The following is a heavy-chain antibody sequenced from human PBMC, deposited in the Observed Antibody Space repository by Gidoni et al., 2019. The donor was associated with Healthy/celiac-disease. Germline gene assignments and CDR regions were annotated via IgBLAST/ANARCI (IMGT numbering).Heavy chain of an antibody. CDR1: GFTFSSYS. CDR3: ARGVRAVAGPPAAFDI. D-gene: IGHD6-19*01. CDR2: ISSSSSYI. J-gene: IGHJ3*02. Sequence: EVQLVESGGGLVKPGGSLRLSCAASGFTFSSYSMNWVRQAPGKGLEWVSSISSSSSYIYYADSVKGRFTISRDNAKNSLYLQMNSLRAEDTAVYYCARGVRAVAGPPAAFDIWGQGTMVTVSS. V-gene: IGHV3-21*01.